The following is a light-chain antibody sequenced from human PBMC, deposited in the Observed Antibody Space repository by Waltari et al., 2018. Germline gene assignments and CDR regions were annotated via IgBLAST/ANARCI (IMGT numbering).Light chain of an antibody. V-gene: IGKV3-11*01. Sequence: EIVLTQSPATLSSFPGDSATLSRRASQSVRRNLAWYQQKPGQPPRLLIYDAANRATGIPARFSSSGSGTDFALTISSREPEDFALYYCQQRASLPPGTFGGGTKVEIK. CDR2: DAA. CDR1: QSVRRN. CDR3: QQRASLPPGT. J-gene: IGKJ4*02.